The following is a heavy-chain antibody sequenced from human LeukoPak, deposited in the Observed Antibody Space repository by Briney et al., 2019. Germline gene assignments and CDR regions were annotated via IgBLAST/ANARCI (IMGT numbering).Heavy chain of an antibody. Sequence: GGSLRLSCAASGFTFSSYWMSWVRQAPGKGLEWVANIKRDGSEKYYVDSVKGRFTISRDNAKNSLYLQMNSLRAEDTAVYYCARDPHVLPFDYWGQGTLVTVSS. CDR1: GFTFSSYW. CDR3: ARDPHVLPFDY. V-gene: IGHV3-7*04. J-gene: IGHJ4*02. CDR2: IKRDGSEK.